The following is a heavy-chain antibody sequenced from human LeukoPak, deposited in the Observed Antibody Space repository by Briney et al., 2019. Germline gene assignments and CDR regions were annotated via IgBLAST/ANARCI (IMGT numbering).Heavy chain of an antibody. J-gene: IGHJ4*02. D-gene: IGHD6-13*01. CDR2: ISAYNGDT. CDR3: ARDVAGYSRFDY. Sequence: ASVKVSCTASGYTFTSYGISWVRQAPGQGLEWMGWISAYNGDTNYAQKLQGRVTMTTDTSTSTAYKELRSLRSDDTAVYYCARDVAGYSRFDYWGQGTLVLVSS. V-gene: IGHV1-18*01. CDR1: GYTFTSYG.